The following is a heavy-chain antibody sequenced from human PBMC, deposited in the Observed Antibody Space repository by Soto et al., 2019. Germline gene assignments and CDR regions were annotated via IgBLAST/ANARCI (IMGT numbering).Heavy chain of an antibody. D-gene: IGHD1-7*01. Sequence: QVQLVQSGAEVKKPGSSVKVSCKASGGTFSSYAISWVRQAPGQGLEWMGGIIPIFGTANYAQKFRGRVTSPADESTSPAYMELSSLRSEDTAVYYCARGLRSDLGTSAYYYYGMDVWGQGTTVTVSS. CDR1: GGTFSSYA. V-gene: IGHV1-69*12. J-gene: IGHJ6*02. CDR2: IIPIFGTA. CDR3: ARGLRSDLGTSAYYYYGMDV.